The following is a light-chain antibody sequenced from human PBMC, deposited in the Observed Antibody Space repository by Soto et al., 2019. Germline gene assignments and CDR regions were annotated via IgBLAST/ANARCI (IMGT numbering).Light chain of an antibody. Sequence: QSALTQPASMSGSPGQSITISCTGTSGDVGSYNYVSWYQQHPGKAPKLIIFEASNRPSGVSDRFSGSKSGNTASLTISGLQAEDEADYYCSSYTSITRVFGGGTKLTVL. V-gene: IGLV2-14*01. CDR3: SSYTSITRV. J-gene: IGLJ3*02. CDR1: SGDVGSYNY. CDR2: EAS.